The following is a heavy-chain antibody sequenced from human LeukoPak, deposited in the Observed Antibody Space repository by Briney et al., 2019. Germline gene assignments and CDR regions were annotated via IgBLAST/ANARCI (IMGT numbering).Heavy chain of an antibody. Sequence: GASVKVSCKASGYTFPSYYMHWVRQAPGQGLEWMGIINPSGGSTRYAQRFQGRVTMTRNTSISTAYMELSSLRSEDTAVYYCARGWGPDSKFFDYWGQGTLVTVSS. V-gene: IGHV1-46*01. D-gene: IGHD3-16*01. J-gene: IGHJ4*02. CDR3: ARGWGPDSKFFDY. CDR1: GYTFPSYY. CDR2: INPSGGST.